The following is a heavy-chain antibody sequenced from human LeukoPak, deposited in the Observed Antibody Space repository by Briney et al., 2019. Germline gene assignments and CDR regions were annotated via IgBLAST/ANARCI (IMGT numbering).Heavy chain of an antibody. CDR2: VYYDGTS. V-gene: IGHV4-39*01. J-gene: IGHJ4*02. CDR3: VRHVSTNTGYFDS. CDR1: GGSINSHSYY. Sequence: EPSETLSLTCTVSGGSINSHSYYWGWIRQPPGKGLEWIGSVYYDGTSYSNPSLKSRVGVFVDTSRGQFSLDLDFVTAADTALYYCVRHVSTNTGYFDSCGQGTLVSVSS. D-gene: IGHD5-24*01.